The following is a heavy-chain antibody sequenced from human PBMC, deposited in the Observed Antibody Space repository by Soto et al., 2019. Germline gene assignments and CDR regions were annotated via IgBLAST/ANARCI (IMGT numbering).Heavy chain of an antibody. D-gene: IGHD2-21*02. CDR3: ARLPGPLVSVLYIYPVDARETPSDVDV. J-gene: IGHJ6*02. CDR1: GFTFSYYP. CDR2: VSFDGSNK. Sequence: QMQLVQSGGGVVQPGRSLRLSCEASGFTFSYYPMHWVRQAPGKGLEWVAVVSFDGSNKYYRDSVKGRFTISKDNGKNTLFLQMNDVRPEDTAVYYCARLPGPLVSVLYIYPVDARETPSDVDVWGPGTSVTVSS. V-gene: IGHV3-30*03.